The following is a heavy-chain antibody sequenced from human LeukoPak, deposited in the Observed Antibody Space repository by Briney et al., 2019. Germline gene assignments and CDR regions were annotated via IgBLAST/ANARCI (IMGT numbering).Heavy chain of an antibody. J-gene: IGHJ4*02. CDR1: GFMFNDYA. CDR3: AKDTGLDYDILTGMDY. V-gene: IGHV3-9*01. CDR2: ISWNSGNM. Sequence: GGSLRLSCAPSGFMFNDYALHWVRQAPGKGLEWVSSISWNSGNMYYVDSVKGRFTISRDNAKNSLYLQMNSLRAEDTALYYCAKDTGLDYDILTGMDYWGQGTLVTVSS. D-gene: IGHD3-9*01.